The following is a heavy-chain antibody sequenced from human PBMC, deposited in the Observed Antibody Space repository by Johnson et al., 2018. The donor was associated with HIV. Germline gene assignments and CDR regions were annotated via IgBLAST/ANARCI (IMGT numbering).Heavy chain of an antibody. Sequence: QVQLVESGGGLVKPGGSLRLSCAASGFTFSNAWMSWVRQAPGKGLEWVAVISYDGSNKYYADSVKGRFTISRDNSKNTLYLQMNSLRAEDTAVYYCTGGWYNLSAFDIWGQGTMVTVSS. CDR1: GFTFSNAW. J-gene: IGHJ3*02. CDR3: TGGWYNLSAFDI. D-gene: IGHD6-19*01. CDR2: ISYDGSNK. V-gene: IGHV3-30-3*01.